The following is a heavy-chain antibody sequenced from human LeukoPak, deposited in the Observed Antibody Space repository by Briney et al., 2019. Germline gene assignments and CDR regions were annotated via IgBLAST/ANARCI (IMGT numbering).Heavy chain of an antibody. CDR2: IWYDGSNK. Sequence: GGSLRLSCAASGFTFSSYGMPWVRQAPAKGLEWVAVIWYDGSNKYYADSVKGRFTISRDNSKNTLYLQMNSLRAEDTAVYYCARGLAAYFDYWGQGTLVTVSS. J-gene: IGHJ4*02. D-gene: IGHD6-13*01. V-gene: IGHV3-33*01. CDR3: ARGLAAYFDY. CDR1: GFTFSSYG.